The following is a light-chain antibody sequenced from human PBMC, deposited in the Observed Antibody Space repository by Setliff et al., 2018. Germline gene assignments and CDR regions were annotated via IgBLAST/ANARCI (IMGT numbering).Light chain of an antibody. J-gene: IGLJ1*01. V-gene: IGLV2-18*02. CDR2: DVT. CDR3: SSFSNTASMDV. Sequence: QSALAQPPSVSGSRGQSVTISCTGTSSDVGNYNRVSWYQQPPGTAPKLMIYDVTNRPSGVPDRFSGSKSGNTASLTISGLQAEDEADYYCSSFSNTASMDVFGAGTKVTVL. CDR1: SSDVGNYNR.